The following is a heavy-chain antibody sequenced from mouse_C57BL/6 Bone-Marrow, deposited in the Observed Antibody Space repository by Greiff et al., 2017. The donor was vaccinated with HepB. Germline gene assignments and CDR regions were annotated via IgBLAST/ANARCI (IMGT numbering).Heavy chain of an antibody. V-gene: IGHV1-50*01. Sequence: QVQLQQPGAELVKPGASVKLSCKASGYTFTSYWMQWVKQRPGQGLEWIGEIDPSDRYTNYNQKFKGKATLTVDTSSSTADMQLSSLTSEDSAVYYGSRDSTGYKAMDFWGQGTSVTVSS. D-gene: IGHD3-2*02. CDR1: GYTFTSYW. CDR2: IDPSDRYT. CDR3: SRDSTGYKAMDF. J-gene: IGHJ4*01.